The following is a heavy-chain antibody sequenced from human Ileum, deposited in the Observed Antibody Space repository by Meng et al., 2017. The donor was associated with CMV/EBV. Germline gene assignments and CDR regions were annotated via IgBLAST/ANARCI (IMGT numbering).Heavy chain of an antibody. D-gene: IGHD6-13*01. J-gene: IGHJ4*02. CDR3: AREGSAVH. CDR1: GTSITGYY. Sequence: QGKRQESGPGLVKPSETLSLTCTVSGTSITGYYWSWIRQSAAKGLEWIGRIYTSGSTNYNPSLHSRVSMSIDTSKNQLSLKLRSVTAADTAVYYCAREGSAVHWGQGTLVTVSS. V-gene: IGHV4-4*07. CDR2: IYTSGST.